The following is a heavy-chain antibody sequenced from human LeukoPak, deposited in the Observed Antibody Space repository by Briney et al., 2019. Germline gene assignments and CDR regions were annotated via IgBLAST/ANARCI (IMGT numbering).Heavy chain of an antibody. D-gene: IGHD2-15*01. CDR3: ARVVVGAPYYMDV. CDR1: GGSISSGGYY. Sequence: SETLSLTCTVSGGSISSGGYYWSWLRQPPGKGLEWIGYIYHSGSTYYNPSLKSRVTISVDRSKNQFSLKLSSVTAADTAVYYCARVVVGAPYYMDVWGKGTTVIVSS. J-gene: IGHJ6*03. V-gene: IGHV4-30-2*01. CDR2: IYHSGST.